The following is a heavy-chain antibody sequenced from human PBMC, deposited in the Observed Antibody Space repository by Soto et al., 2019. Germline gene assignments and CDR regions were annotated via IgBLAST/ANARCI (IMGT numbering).Heavy chain of an antibody. J-gene: IGHJ6*02. D-gene: IGHD3-10*01. CDR3: ARDLMFRGAYTLDFFGLYGMDV. V-gene: IGHV1-69*06. CDR1: GGTFSSYA. Sequence: QVQLVQSGAEVKKPGSSVKVSCKASGGTFSSYAISWVRQAPGQGLEWMGGIIPIFGTANYAQKFQGRVTITADKSTSTAYMELSSLRSEDTAVYYCARDLMFRGAYTLDFFGLYGMDVWGQGTTVTVSS. CDR2: IIPIFGTA.